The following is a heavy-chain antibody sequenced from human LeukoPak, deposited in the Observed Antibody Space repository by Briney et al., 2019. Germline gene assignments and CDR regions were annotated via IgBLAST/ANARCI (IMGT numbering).Heavy chain of an antibody. CDR3: ARDLPSMT. D-gene: IGHD2/OR15-2a*01. CDR1: LWTFTDYY. Sequence: ASVKVTCKCTLWTFTDYYMHWVGQAPGQGLEWMGRINANSGGTNYAQKLQGSVSMNRDTSISTAYMGLSRLRSDGPGGFYCARDLPSMTGGQGTLVTVSS. J-gene: IGHJ4*02. V-gene: IGHV1-2*05. CDR2: INANSGGT.